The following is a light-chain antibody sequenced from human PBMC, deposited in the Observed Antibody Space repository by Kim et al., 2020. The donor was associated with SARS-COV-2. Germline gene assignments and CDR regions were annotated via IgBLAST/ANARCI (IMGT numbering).Light chain of an antibody. CDR2: DAS. J-gene: IGKJ2*01. Sequence: DIQMTQSPSTLSASVGDRVTITCQASQDISNCLDWYQQKPGKAPKLLIYDASNLETGVPSRFSGSGSGTDFTFTISSLQPEDIPTYYCQQYDKPYTLAQGTKLEI. CDR3: QQYDKPYT. CDR1: QDISNC. V-gene: IGKV1-33*01.